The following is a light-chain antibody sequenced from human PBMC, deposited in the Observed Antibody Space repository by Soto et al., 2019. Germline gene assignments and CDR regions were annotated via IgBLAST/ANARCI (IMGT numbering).Light chain of an antibody. V-gene: IGKV1-5*03. CDR1: QTISSW. CDR3: QPYNSYWP. J-gene: IGKJ1*01. CDR2: KAS. Sequence: DIEMTRSPSTLSGSVGDRVTITCRASQTISSWLAWYQPKPGKAPKLLIYKASTLKSGVPSRFIGIGSGTEFTLTISSLQPDDFATYDCQPYNSYWPFGQGTKVDI.